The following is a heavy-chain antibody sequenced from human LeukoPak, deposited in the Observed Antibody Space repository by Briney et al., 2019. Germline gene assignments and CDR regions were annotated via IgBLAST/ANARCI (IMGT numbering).Heavy chain of an antibody. CDR1: GFTFSSYG. CDR3: ARDGGGGYNYGWGYYFDY. D-gene: IGHD5-18*01. J-gene: IGHJ4*02. Sequence: GGSLRLSCLASGFTFSSYGIHWVRQAPGKGLDWVAFIRYDESHKYYSDSVKGRFTISRDNAKNSLYLQMNSLRAEDTAVYYCARDGGGGYNYGWGYYFDYWGQGTLVTVAS. V-gene: IGHV3-30*02. CDR2: IRYDESHK.